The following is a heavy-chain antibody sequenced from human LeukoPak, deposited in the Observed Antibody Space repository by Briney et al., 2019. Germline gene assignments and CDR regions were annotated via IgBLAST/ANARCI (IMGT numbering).Heavy chain of an antibody. D-gene: IGHD3-22*01. CDR3: AKVAYDSYGHYYHDYFDF. CDR1: GFSFSAYA. Sequence: GGPLRLSCGASGFSFSAYAMTWVRQAPGKGLEWVSSISSRDDRTYYADSAKGRFTISRDNSKNTLYLQMNSLRAEDTALYYCAKVAYDSYGHYYHDYFDFWGQGTLVTVSS. V-gene: IGHV3-23*01. J-gene: IGHJ4*02. CDR2: ISSRDDRT.